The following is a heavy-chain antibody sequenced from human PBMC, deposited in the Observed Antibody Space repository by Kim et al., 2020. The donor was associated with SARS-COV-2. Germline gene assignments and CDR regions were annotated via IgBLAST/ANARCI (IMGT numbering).Heavy chain of an antibody. D-gene: IGHD7-27*01. V-gene: IGHV4-59*01. CDR3: ARRGSWGWLNDYFDY. Sequence: PSLRSRVTISVDTSKSQFSLKLSSVTAADTAVYYCARRGSWGWLNDYFDYWGQGTLVTVSS. J-gene: IGHJ4*02.